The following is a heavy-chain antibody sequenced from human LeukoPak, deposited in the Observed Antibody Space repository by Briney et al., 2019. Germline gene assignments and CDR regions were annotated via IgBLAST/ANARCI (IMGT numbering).Heavy chain of an antibody. Sequence: SETLSLTCTASGGSISGYYWSWIRQPPGKGLEWIGYIYNSGSTNYNPSLKSRVTISVDSSKNQFSVKLRSVTAADTAVYYCARTYSGSAIDYWGQGTLVTVSS. D-gene: IGHD1-26*01. CDR2: IYNSGST. V-gene: IGHV4-59*01. CDR1: GGSISGYY. CDR3: ARTYSGSAIDY. J-gene: IGHJ4*02.